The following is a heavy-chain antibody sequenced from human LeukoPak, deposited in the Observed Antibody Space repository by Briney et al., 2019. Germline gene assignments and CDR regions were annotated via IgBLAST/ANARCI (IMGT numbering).Heavy chain of an antibody. CDR3: ARRDDGSGSYYRSYWYFDL. CDR2: INTNTGNP. J-gene: IGHJ2*01. Sequence: ASVKVSCKASGYTFTSYAMNWVRQAPGQGLEWMGWINTNTGNPTYAQGFTGRFVFSLDTSVSTAYLQISSLKAEDTAVYYCARRDDGSGSYYRSYWYFDLWGRGTLVTVSS. D-gene: IGHD3-10*01. CDR1: GYTFTSYA. V-gene: IGHV7-4-1*02.